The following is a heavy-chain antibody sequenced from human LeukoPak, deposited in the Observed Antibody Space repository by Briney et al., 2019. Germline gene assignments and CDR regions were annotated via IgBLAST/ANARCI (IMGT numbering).Heavy chain of an antibody. CDR3: ARDRRGREFDY. J-gene: IGHJ4*02. CDR1: GGSISSYY. D-gene: IGHD3-10*01. Sequence: SETLSLTCTVSGGSISSYYWSWIRQPPGKGLEWIGYIYYSGSTNYNPSLKSRVTKSVDTSKNQFSLKLSSVTAADTAVYYCARDRRGREFDYWGREPWSPSPQ. CDR2: IYYSGST. V-gene: IGHV4-59*01.